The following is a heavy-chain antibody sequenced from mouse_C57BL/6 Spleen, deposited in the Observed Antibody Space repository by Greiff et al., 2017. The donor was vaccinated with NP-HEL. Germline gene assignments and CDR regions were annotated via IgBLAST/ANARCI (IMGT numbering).Heavy chain of an antibody. CDR1: GYTFTSYW. CDR2: IDPSDSYT. J-gene: IGHJ3*01. D-gene: IGHD2-3*01. V-gene: IGHV1-59*01. Sequence: QVQLQQSGAELVRPGTSVKLSCKASGYTFTSYWMHWVKQRPGQGLEWIGVIDPSDSYTNYNQKFKGKATLTVDTSSSTAYMQLSSLTSEDSAVYYCARYDGAYWGQGTLVTVSA. CDR3: ARYDGAY.